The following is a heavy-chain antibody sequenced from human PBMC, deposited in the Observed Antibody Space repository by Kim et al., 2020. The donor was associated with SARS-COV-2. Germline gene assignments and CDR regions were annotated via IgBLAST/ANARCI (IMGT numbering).Heavy chain of an antibody. CDR3: AREAAVAGYYFDY. Sequence: SQTLSLTCAISGDSVSSNSAAWHWIRQSPSGGLEWLGRTYYRSKWYNDYAVSVKSRITINPDTSKNQFSLQLNSVTPEDTAVYYCAREAAVAGYYFDYWGQGTLVTVSS. V-gene: IGHV6-1*01. CDR1: GDSVSSNSAA. J-gene: IGHJ4*02. D-gene: IGHD6-19*01. CDR2: TYYRSKWYN.